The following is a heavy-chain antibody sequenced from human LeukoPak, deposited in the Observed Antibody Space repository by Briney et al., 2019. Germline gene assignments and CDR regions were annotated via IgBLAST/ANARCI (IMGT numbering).Heavy chain of an antibody. V-gene: IGHV3-33*03. J-gene: IGHJ3*02. Sequence: GRSLRLSCVASGFTFSNYGMHWVRQAPGKGLEWVAVIWYDGSNKYYADSVKGRFTISRDNSKNTLYLQMNSLRGEDTAVYHCAVLYYYDSSGFYSNDVFDIWGQGTMVTVSA. CDR1: GFTFSNYG. CDR3: AVLYYYDSSGFYSNDVFDI. D-gene: IGHD3-22*01. CDR2: IWYDGSNK.